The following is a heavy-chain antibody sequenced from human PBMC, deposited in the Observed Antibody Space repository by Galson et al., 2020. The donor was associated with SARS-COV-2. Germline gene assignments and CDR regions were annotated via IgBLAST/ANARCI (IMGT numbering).Heavy chain of an antibody. CDR3: ARDEADVTIFGVVIYRGWFDP. V-gene: IGHV1-3*01. Sequence: ASVKVSCKASGYTFTSYAMHWVRQAPGQRLEWMGWINAGNGNTKYSQKFQGRVTITRDTSASTAYMELSSLRSEDTAVYYCARDEADVTIFGVVIYRGWFDPWGQGTLVTVSS. CDR2: INAGNGNT. J-gene: IGHJ5*02. CDR1: GYTFTSYA. D-gene: IGHD3-3*01.